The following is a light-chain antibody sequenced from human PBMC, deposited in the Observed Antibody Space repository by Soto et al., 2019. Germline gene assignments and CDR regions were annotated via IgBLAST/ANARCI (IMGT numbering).Light chain of an antibody. Sequence: IVLTQSPDTLSLSPGESATLSCRASQSVSTHLAWYQHKPGQAPRMLIYDASNRATGIPARFSGSGSGTDFTLNISNLEPEDFVIYYCQQRSNWPTFGGGTKVEIK. CDR2: DAS. J-gene: IGKJ4*01. V-gene: IGKV3-11*01. CDR3: QQRSNWPT. CDR1: QSVSTH.